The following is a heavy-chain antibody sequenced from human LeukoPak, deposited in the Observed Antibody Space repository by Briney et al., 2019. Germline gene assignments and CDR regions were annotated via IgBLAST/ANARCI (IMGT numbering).Heavy chain of an antibody. J-gene: IGHJ4*02. CDR2: IIPILGIA. CDR1: GGTFSSYA. D-gene: IGHD3-10*01. V-gene: IGHV1-69*04. Sequence: GASVTVSCTASGGTFSSYAISWVRQAPAQGLEWMGRIIPILGIANYAQKFQGRVTITEDKSTSTAYMERSSLRSEDTAVYYCASQIHYYGSGSYSYWGQGTLGTVSS. CDR3: ASQIHYYGSGSYSY.